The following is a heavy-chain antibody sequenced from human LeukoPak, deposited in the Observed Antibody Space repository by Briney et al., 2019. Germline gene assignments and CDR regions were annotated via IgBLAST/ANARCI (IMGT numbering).Heavy chain of an antibody. CDR2: IAYEGRNK. Sequence: GGSLRLSCAASGFTFIDYGMHWVRQAPGKGLEWVAVIAYEGRNKYYADSVKGRFTVSRDDSKSMLYLQMNSLTIGDTAVHYCAKGTWAIRGVLRFLEWLFDYWGQGTLVTVSS. CDR1: GFTFIDYG. J-gene: IGHJ4*02. CDR3: AKGTWAIRGVLRFLEWLFDY. D-gene: IGHD3-3*01. V-gene: IGHV3-30*18.